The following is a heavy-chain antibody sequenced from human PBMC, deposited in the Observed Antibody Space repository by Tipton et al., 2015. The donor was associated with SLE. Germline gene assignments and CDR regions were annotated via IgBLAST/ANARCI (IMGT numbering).Heavy chain of an antibody. V-gene: IGHV4-59*01. J-gene: IGHJ4*02. CDR3: ARDRLGGPFDY. D-gene: IGHD1-26*01. Sequence: TLSLTCSVSGGSIGDYYWNWIRQPPGKGLEWIGYIDDSGTTNFNPFLKSRVIMSEDTSKNQFSLRLSSVTAADTAVYYCARDRLGGPFDYWGQGSLVTVSS. CDR1: GGSIGDYY. CDR2: IDDSGTT.